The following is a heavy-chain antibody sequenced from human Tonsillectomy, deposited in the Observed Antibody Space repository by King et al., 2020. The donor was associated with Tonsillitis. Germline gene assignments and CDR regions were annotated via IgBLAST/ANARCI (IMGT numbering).Heavy chain of an antibody. D-gene: IGHD3-3*02. CDR1: DGSFRGYD. J-gene: IGHJ4*02. CDR2: INHSGST. V-gene: IGHV4-34*01. Sequence: VQLQQWGAGLLKPSGTLSLTCAVYDGSFRGYDWSWIRQSPGKGLEWIGEINHSGSTNYNPSLKSRVSISIDTSENHFSLNLSSVTAADTAVYYCARWSFSDSGGWAALRFRDYWGQGTLVTVSS. CDR3: ARWSFSDSGGWAALRFRDY.